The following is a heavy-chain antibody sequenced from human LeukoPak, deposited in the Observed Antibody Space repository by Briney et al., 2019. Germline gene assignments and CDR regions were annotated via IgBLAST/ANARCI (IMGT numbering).Heavy chain of an antibody. CDR1: GFTVSINY. J-gene: IGHJ6*03. Sequence: SGGSLRLTCAASGFTVSINYMSCVRQAPGKGLECVLVIYIGGSTSSADSVKGRFTISRDNSKNTLYLQMNSLRAEDTAVYYCARALYYYYMDVWGKGTTVTISS. V-gene: IGHV3-66*01. CDR2: IYIGGST. CDR3: ARALYYYYMDV.